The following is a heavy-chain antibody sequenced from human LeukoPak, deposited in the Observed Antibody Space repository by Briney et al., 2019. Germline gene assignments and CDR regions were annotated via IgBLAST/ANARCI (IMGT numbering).Heavy chain of an antibody. CDR2: IYYSGST. CDR3: ARSPSAYDFLNY. V-gene: IGHV4-59*01. Sequence: SETLSLTCTVSGGSISTYYWGWIRQPPGKGLEWIGYIYYSGSTNYNPSLRSRVTISVDTSKNQFSLKLTSVTAADTAVYYCARSPSAYDFLNYWGQGTLVTVSS. D-gene: IGHD5-12*01. CDR1: GGSISTYY. J-gene: IGHJ4*02.